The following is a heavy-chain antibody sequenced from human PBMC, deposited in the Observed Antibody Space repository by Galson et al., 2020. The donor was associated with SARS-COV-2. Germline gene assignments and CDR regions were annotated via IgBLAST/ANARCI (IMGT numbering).Heavy chain of an antibody. CDR1: GFTFSSYW. V-gene: IGHV3-74*01. Sequence: GGSLRLSCAASGFTFSSYWMHWVRQAPGKGLVWVSRINSDGSSTSYADSVKGRFTISRDNAKNTLYLQMNSLRAEDTAVYYCARDPNYYDSSGYYGDAFDIWGQGTMVTVSS. CDR3: ARDPNYYDSSGYYGDAFDI. J-gene: IGHJ3*02. CDR2: INSDGSST. D-gene: IGHD3-22*01.